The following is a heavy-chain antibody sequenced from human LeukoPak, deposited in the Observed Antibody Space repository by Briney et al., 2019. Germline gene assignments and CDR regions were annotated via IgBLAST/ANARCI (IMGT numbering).Heavy chain of an antibody. CDR2: IWYDGSNK. Sequence: PGRSLRLSCAASGFTFSSYGMHWVRQAPGKGLEWVAVIWYDGSNKYYVDSVKGRFTTSRDNSKNTLYLQMNSLRAEDTAVYYCARDGLSYTNPNNWFDPWGQGTLVTVSS. J-gene: IGHJ5*02. V-gene: IGHV3-33*01. CDR1: GFTFSSYG. CDR3: ARDGLSYTNPNNWFDP. D-gene: IGHD2-2*02.